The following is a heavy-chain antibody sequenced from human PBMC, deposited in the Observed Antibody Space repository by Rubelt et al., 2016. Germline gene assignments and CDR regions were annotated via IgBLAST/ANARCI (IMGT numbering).Heavy chain of an antibody. J-gene: IGHJ6*02. CDR3: ARDRTQSGYESGMDV. Sequence: QVQLQESGPGLVKPSETLSLTCSVSGNSVSSGDYYWSWIRQPPGKELEWIGYIYYSGSTTYNPSLKSRVAISLDTSRNQLARKRTTVTASETAVYYGARDRTQSGYESGMDVGGQGTTVTVSS. CDR2: IYYSGST. CDR1: GNSVSSGDYY. V-gene: IGHV4-61*08. D-gene: IGHD5-12*01.